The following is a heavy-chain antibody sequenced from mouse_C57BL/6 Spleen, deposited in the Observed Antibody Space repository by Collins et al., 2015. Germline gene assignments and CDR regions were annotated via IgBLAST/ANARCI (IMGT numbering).Heavy chain of an antibody. CDR3: ARMGYGPLYYFDY. CDR2: IDPSDSET. D-gene: IGHD1-1*01. J-gene: IGHJ2*01. V-gene: IGHV1-52*01. Sequence: IDPSDSETHYNQKFKDKATLTVDKSSSTAYMQLSSLTSEDSAVYYCARMGYGPLYYFDYWGQGTTLTVSS.